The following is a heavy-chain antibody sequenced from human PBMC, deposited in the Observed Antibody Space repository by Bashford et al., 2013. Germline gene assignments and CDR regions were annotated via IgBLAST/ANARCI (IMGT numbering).Heavy chain of an antibody. CDR2: MNPNSGNT. D-gene: IGHD3-3*01. J-gene: IGHJ6*02. CDR3: ARGLRFLEWLFAGPMDV. Sequence: ASVKVSCKASGYPFTSLNINWVRQATGQGLEWMGWMNPNSGNTGYAQKFQGRVTMTRNTSISTAYMELSSLRSEDTAVYYCARGLRFLEWLFAGPMDVWGQGTTVTVSS. V-gene: IGHV1-8*01. CDR1: GYPFTSLN.